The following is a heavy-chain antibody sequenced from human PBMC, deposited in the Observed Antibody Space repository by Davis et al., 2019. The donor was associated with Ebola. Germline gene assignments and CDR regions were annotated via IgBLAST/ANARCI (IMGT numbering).Heavy chain of an antibody. Sequence: ASVKVSCKASGYTFTSYGISWVRQAPGQGLEWMGWISAYNGNTNYAQKLQGRVTMTTDTSTSTAYMELRSLRSNDTAVYYCARDNGGSSPHYYYYYYGMDVWGQGTTVTVSS. D-gene: IGHD6-6*01. CDR2: ISAYNGNT. CDR3: ARDNGGSSPHYYYYYYGMDV. V-gene: IGHV1-18*01. J-gene: IGHJ6*02. CDR1: GYTFTSYG.